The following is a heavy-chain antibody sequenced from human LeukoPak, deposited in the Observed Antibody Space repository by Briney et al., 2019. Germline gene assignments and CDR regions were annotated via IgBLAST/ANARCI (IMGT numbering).Heavy chain of an antibody. D-gene: IGHD1-1*01. V-gene: IGHV4-31*03. CDR1: GGSISSDNYY. CDR2: IYNSGVT. Sequence: SQTLSLTCTVSGGSISSDNYYWTWIRQRPGEGLEWIGYIYNSGVTYYNPSLNNRVTISLDTSKNQFSLNLGSVTAADTAVYYCTRRGRNNWGEGNDYWGQGTLVTVSS. CDR3: TRRGRNNWGEGNDY. J-gene: IGHJ4*02.